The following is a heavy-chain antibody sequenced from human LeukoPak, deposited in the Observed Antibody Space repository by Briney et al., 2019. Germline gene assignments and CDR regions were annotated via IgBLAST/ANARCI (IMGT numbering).Heavy chain of an antibody. CDR2: INPNSGDT. CDR3: ARDRSPGYCSGGDCYSFVY. D-gene: IGHD2-15*01. Sequence: GASVKVSCKASGYTFTGYHMHWVRQAPGQGLEWMGWINPNSGDTSYAQKFQGRVTMTRDTSISTAYMELSRLTSDDTAVYYCARDRSPGYCSGGDCYSFVYWGQEPWSPSPQ. V-gene: IGHV1-2*02. J-gene: IGHJ4*01. CDR1: GYTFTGYH.